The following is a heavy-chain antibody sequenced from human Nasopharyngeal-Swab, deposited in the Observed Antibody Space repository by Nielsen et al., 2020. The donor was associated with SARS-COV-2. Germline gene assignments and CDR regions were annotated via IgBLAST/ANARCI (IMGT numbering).Heavy chain of an antibody. Sequence: GRSLRLSCAASGFTFSSYSMNWVRQAPGKGLEWVSSISSSSSYIYYADSVKGRFTISRDNAKNSLYLQMNSLRAEDTAVYYCARDFTIFGAPLDGMDVWGQGTTVTVSS. CDR1: GFTFSSYS. CDR3: ARDFTIFGAPLDGMDV. CDR2: ISSSSSYI. V-gene: IGHV3-21*01. J-gene: IGHJ6*02. D-gene: IGHD3-3*01.